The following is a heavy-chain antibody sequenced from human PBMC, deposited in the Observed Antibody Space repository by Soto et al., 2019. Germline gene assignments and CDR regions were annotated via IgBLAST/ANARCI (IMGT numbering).Heavy chain of an antibody. J-gene: IGHJ4*02. D-gene: IGHD3-22*01. CDR1: GFTFSSYA. CDR2: ISGSGSTI. CDR3: AKVFYYYDSSGYYYFDY. Sequence: GGSLRLACAASGFTFSSYAVSWVRQAPGKGPEWISSISGSGSTIYYADSVKGRFTISRDNSKNTLYLQMSSLRAEDTAVYYCAKVFYYYDSSGYYYFDYWGQGTLVTVSS. V-gene: IGHV3-23*01.